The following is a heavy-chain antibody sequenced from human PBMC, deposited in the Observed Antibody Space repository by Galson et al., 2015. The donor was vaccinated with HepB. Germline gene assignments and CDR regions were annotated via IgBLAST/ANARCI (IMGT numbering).Heavy chain of an antibody. CDR2: INPNSGGT. J-gene: IGHJ4*02. Sequence: SVKVSCKASGYTFTGYYMHWVRQAPGQGLEWMGRINPNSGGTNYAQKFQGRVTMTRDTSISTAYMELSRLRSDDTAVYYCARGPLLWFGELFDYWGQGTLVTVSS. CDR3: ARGPLLWFGELFDY. CDR1: GYTFTGYY. V-gene: IGHV1-2*06. D-gene: IGHD3-10*01.